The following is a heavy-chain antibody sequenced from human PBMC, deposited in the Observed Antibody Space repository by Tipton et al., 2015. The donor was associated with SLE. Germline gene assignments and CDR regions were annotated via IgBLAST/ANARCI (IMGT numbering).Heavy chain of an antibody. CDR3: ARVAYYDILTGYPDAFDI. CDR1: GYSISSGYY. CDR2: INHSGST. Sequence: TLSLTCAVSGYSISSGYYWGWIRQPPGKGLEWIGSINHSGSTNYNPSLKSRVTISVDTSKNQFSLKLSSVTAADTAVYYCARVAYYDILTGYPDAFDIWGQGTMVTVSS. V-gene: IGHV4-38-2*01. J-gene: IGHJ3*02. D-gene: IGHD3-9*01.